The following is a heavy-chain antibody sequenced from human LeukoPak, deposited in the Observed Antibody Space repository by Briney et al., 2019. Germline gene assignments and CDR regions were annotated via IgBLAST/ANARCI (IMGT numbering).Heavy chain of an antibody. J-gene: IGHJ4*02. V-gene: IGHV3-53*01. CDR2: IYSGGST. D-gene: IGHD6-19*01. CDR1: GFTVSSNY. CDR3: ASGKDSGWYPAIDY. Sequence: GGSLRLSCAASGFTVSSNYMSWVRQAPGKGLEWVSVIYSGGSTYYADSVKGRFTIPRDNSKNTLYLQMNSLRAEDTAVYYCASGKDSGWYPAIDYWGQGTLVTVSS.